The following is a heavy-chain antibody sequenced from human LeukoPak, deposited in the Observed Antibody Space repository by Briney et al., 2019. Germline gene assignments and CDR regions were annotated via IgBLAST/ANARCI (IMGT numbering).Heavy chain of an antibody. CDR2: ISISSSSV. J-gene: IGHJ3*02. D-gene: IGHD6-13*01. V-gene: IGHV3-48*04. CDR1: GFTFSSHA. CDR3: ARDNLAAAGDDNFDI. Sequence: GGSLRLSCAASGFTFSSHAMNWVRQAPGKGLEWVSYISISSSSVYYADSVKGRFTISRDNAKNSLYLQMDSLRAEDTAIYYCARDNLAAAGDDNFDIWGQGTMVTVSS.